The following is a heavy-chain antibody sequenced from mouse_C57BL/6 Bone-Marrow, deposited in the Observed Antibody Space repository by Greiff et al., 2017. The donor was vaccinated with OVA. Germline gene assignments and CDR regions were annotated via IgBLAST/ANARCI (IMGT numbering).Heavy chain of an antibody. Sequence: EVQLQQSGPVLVKPGASVKMSCKASGYTFTDYYMNWVKQSHGKSLEWIGVINPYNGGTSYNQKFKGKATLTVDKSSSTAYMELNSLTSEDSAVYYCAKNYGSSWYFDVWGTGTTVTVSS. D-gene: IGHD1-1*01. V-gene: IGHV1-19*01. CDR2: INPYNGGT. CDR3: AKNYGSSWYFDV. J-gene: IGHJ1*03. CDR1: GYTFTDYY.